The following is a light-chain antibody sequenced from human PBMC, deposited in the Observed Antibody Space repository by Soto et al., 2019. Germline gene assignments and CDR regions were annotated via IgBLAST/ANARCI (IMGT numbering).Light chain of an antibody. CDR3: QQLNSY. CDR1: QGIGSY. CDR2: AAS. J-gene: IGKJ5*01. V-gene: IGKV1-9*01. Sequence: DIQLTQSPSFLSASVGDRVTITCRASQGIGSYLAWYQQKPGQVPKLLIYAASTLQSGVPSRFSGSGSGTEFTLTISSLQPEDFATYYCQQLNSYFGQGTRLEMK.